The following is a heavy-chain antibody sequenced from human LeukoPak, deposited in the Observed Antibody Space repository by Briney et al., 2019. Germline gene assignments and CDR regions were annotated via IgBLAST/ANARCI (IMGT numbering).Heavy chain of an antibody. CDR2: ISRSSDYI. Sequence: GGSLRLSCAASGLTFSSYSMNWVRQAPGKGLEWVSFISRSSDYIHYADSVKGRFTVSRDNAKNSLYLQMNSLRAEDTAVYYCGYRYGINWFDPWGQGTQVIVSP. J-gene: IGHJ5*02. V-gene: IGHV3-21*01. CDR1: GLTFSSYS. D-gene: IGHD5-18*01. CDR3: GYRYGINWFDP.